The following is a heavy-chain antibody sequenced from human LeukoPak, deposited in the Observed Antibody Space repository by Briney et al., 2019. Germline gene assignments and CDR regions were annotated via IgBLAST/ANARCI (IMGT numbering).Heavy chain of an antibody. CDR2: VDVHGQGT. D-gene: IGHD2/OR15-2a*01. V-gene: IGHV3-74*01. CDR1: GSTFSSYW. J-gene: IGHJ5*02. Sequence: PGGSLRLSCAASGSTFSSYWMHWVRQAPGKGPVWVSRVDVHGQGTAYADSVKGRFTISRDNAKNTLSLQMNSLSAEDTAVYYCARSNYDSTTFYYHLDLWGQGTLVTVSS. CDR3: ARSNYDSTTFYYHLDL.